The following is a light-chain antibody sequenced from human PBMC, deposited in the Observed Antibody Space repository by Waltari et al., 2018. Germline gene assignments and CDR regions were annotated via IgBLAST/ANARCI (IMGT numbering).Light chain of an antibody. J-gene: IGLJ3*02. V-gene: IGLV4-69*02. Sequence: QLVLTQSPSASASLGASVKLTCTLSSGHSSNVIAWHQQHPQKGPRYLMKVNSDGSHIKGDEIPDRFSGSSSGAERYLTISSLQSEDEADYYCQTGGHGTWVFGGGTKLTVL. CDR3: QTGGHGTWV. CDR1: SGHSSNV. CDR2: VNSDGSH.